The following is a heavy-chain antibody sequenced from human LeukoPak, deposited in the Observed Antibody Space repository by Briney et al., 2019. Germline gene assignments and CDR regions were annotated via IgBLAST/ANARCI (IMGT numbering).Heavy chain of an antibody. CDR2: ISSNGGST. D-gene: IGHD1-26*01. CDR3: VEDRGSGSPNWYFDL. V-gene: IGHV3-64D*06. Sequence: GGSLRLSCSASGFTFSSYPMHWVRQTPGKGLEYVSAISSNGGSTDYAASVKGRFTISRDNSKNTLYLQMSSLRAEDTAVYYCVEDRGSGSPNWYFDLWGRGTLVTVSS. J-gene: IGHJ2*01. CDR1: GFTFSSYP.